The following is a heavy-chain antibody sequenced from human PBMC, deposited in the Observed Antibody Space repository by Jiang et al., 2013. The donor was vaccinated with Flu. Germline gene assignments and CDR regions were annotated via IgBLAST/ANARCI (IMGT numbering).Heavy chain of an antibody. CDR3: ARVSRTTVVGGAFDI. CDR2: INAGNGNT. J-gene: IGHJ3*02. V-gene: IGHV1-3*01. Sequence: GAEVKKPGASVKVSCKASGYTFTSYAMHWVRQAPGQRLEWMGWINAGNGNTKYSQKFQGRVTITRDTSASTAYMELSSLRSEDTAVYYCARVSRTTVVGGAFDIWGQGTMVTVSS. D-gene: IGHD4-23*01. CDR1: GYTFTSYA.